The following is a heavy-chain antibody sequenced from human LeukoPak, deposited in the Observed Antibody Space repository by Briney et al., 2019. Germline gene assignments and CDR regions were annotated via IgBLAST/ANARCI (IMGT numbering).Heavy chain of an antibody. Sequence: ASVKVSCKASGYTFTGYYMHWVRQAPGQGLEWMGWINPNSGGTNYAQKFQGRVTMTRDTSISTAYMELSRLRSDDTAVYYCARAGYYYDSSGHPFDYWGQGTLVIVSS. D-gene: IGHD3-22*01. CDR1: GYTFTGYY. J-gene: IGHJ4*02. CDR3: ARAGYYYDSSGHPFDY. CDR2: INPNSGGT. V-gene: IGHV1-2*02.